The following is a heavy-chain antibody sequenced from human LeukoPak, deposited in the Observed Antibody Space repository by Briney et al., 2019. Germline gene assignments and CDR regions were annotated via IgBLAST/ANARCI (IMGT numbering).Heavy chain of an antibody. J-gene: IGHJ4*02. CDR3: AREMVVAATTYFDY. Sequence: GGSLRLSCAASGFTLSSYAMHWVRQPAGKGLEWVSAIGTAGDTFYPGSVKGRFTISRDNSKNTLYLQMNSLRVEDTAVYYCAREMVVAATTYFDYWGQGTLVTVSS. CDR2: IGTAGDT. V-gene: IGHV3-13*01. CDR1: GFTLSSYA. D-gene: IGHD2-15*01.